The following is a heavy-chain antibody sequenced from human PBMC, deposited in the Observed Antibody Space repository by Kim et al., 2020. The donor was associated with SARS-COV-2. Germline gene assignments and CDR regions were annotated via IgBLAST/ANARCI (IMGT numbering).Heavy chain of an antibody. V-gene: IGHV4-59*08. D-gene: IGHD2-21*01. Sequence: SETLSLMCSVSDGAISNYYWSWIRQPPGKGLEWIGFIYYTGSTNYNPSLKSRVTISIDTSRNQFSLRLNSMTAADTAVYYCARHGRGSRIAYSRESAFDMWGQGTMVAVSS. J-gene: IGHJ3*02. CDR2: IYYTGST. CDR1: DGAISNYY. CDR3: ARHGRGSRIAYSRESAFDM.